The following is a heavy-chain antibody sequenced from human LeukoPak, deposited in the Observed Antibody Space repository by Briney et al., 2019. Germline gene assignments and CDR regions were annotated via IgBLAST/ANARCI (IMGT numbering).Heavy chain of an antibody. CDR1: GFTFSTYS. V-gene: IGHV3-21*01. CDR3: ARLAYCGGDCYWFDL. D-gene: IGHD2-21*02. Sequence: GGSLRLSCAASGFTFSTYSMNCVRQAPGKGLVWVSSITVSTSYIYYADSVRGRFTISRDNAKNSLYLQMNSLRAEDTAVYYCARLAYCGGDCYWFDLWGRGTLVTISS. J-gene: IGHJ2*01. CDR2: ITVSTSYI.